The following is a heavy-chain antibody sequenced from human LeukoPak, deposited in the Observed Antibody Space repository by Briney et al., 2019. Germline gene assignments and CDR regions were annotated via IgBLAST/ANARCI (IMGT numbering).Heavy chain of an antibody. J-gene: IGHJ4*02. CDR2: IYYSGST. Sequence: SETLSLTCTVSGGSISSYYWSWIRQPPGKGLEWIGYIYYSGSTNYNPSLKSRVTISVDTSKNQFSLKLSSVTAADTAVYYCARGPRVTGATSYIDYWGQGTLVTVSS. CDR3: ARGPRVTGATSYIDY. CDR1: GGSISSYY. D-gene: IGHD2-21*02. V-gene: IGHV4-59*01.